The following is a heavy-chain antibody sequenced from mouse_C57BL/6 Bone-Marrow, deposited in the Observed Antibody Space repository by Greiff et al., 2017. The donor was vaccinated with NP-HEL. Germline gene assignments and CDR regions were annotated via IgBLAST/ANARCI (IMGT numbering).Heavy chain of an antibody. Sequence: QVQLQQSGPELVKPGASVKISCKASGYAFSSSWMNWVKQRPGKGLEWIGRIYPGDGDTNYNGKFKGKATLTADKSSSTAYMQLSSLTSEDSAVYFCARSEGTTVVAHWYFDVWGTGTTVTVSS. D-gene: IGHD1-1*01. CDR1: GYAFSSSW. CDR3: ARSEGTTVVAHWYFDV. J-gene: IGHJ1*03. V-gene: IGHV1-82*01. CDR2: IYPGDGDT.